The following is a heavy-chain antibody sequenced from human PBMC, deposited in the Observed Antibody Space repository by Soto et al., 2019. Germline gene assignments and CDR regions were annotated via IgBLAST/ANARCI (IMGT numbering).Heavy chain of an antibody. D-gene: IGHD2-15*01. J-gene: IGHJ6*02. CDR2: ITGSGDRT. CDR1: GFSFSNYA. CDR3: AKVPCSVGNCYGGEDV. V-gene: IGHV3-23*01. Sequence: EVQLLDSGGGLVQPGGSLRLSCAASGFSFSNYAMTWVRQTPGKGLEWVSSITGSGDRTFYADSVKGRFTISRDNSRNTLYLQMTSLRVEDTAAYYCAKVPCSVGNCYGGEDVWGQGTTVSVSS.